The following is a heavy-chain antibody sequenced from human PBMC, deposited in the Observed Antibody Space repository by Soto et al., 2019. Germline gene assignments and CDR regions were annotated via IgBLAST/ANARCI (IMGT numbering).Heavy chain of an antibody. J-gene: IGHJ6*02. CDR1: GYTFTSYG. Sequence: EASVKVSCKASGYTFTSYGISWVRQAPGQGLEWMGWISAYNGNTNYAQKLQGRVTMTTDTSTSTAYMELRSLRSDDTAVYYCARGSDLGYYGSGSHSRYYGMDVWGQGTTVTVSS. CDR2: ISAYNGNT. CDR3: ARGSDLGYYGSGSHSRYYGMDV. D-gene: IGHD3-10*01. V-gene: IGHV1-18*04.